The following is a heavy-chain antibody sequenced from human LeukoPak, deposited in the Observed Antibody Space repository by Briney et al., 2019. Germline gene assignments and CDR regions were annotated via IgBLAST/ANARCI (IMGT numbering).Heavy chain of an antibody. D-gene: IGHD1-26*01. CDR3: AREGRGMGACNY. CDR2: INPSGGST. CDR1: GYTFTSYY. V-gene: IGHV1-46*01. Sequence: ASVKVSCKASGYTFTSYYMHWVRQAPGQGLEWMGIINPSGGSTSYAQKFQGRVTMTRDMSTSTVYMELSSLRSEDTAVYYCAREGRGMGACNYWGQGTLVTVSS. J-gene: IGHJ4*02.